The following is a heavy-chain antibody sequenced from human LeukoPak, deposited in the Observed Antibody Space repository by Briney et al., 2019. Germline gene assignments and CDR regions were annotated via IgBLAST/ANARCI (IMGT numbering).Heavy chain of an antibody. CDR1: GFTFDDYA. Sequence: GGSLRLSCAASGFTFDDYAMHWVRRAPGKGLEWVSGISWNSGSIGYADSVKGRFTISRDNAKNSLYLQMNSLRAEDTALYYCAKDLSGSSFDYWGQGTLVTVSS. D-gene: IGHD1-26*01. CDR2: ISWNSGSI. V-gene: IGHV3-9*01. J-gene: IGHJ4*02. CDR3: AKDLSGSSFDY.